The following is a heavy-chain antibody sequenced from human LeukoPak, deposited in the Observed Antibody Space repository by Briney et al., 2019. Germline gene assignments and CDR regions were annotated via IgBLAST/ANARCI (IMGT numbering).Heavy chain of an antibody. D-gene: IGHD3-22*01. V-gene: IGHV4-38-2*02. CDR1: GYSISSGYY. Sequence: SETLSLTCTVSGYSISSGYYWVWIRPPPGKGLEWIGSIYHSGSTYYNPSLKSRVTISVDTSKNQFSLKLSSVTAADTAVYYCASNYYDSSGYYNWYFDFWGRGTLVTVSS. CDR3: ASNYYDSSGYYNWYFDF. CDR2: IYHSGST. J-gene: IGHJ2*01.